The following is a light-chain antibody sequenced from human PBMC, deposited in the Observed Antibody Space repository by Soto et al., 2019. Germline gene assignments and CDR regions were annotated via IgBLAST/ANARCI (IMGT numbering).Light chain of an antibody. J-gene: IGKJ5*01. CDR1: QSISSY. CDR3: QQSYSIPSIT. CDR2: AAS. V-gene: IGKV1-39*01. Sequence: DIQMTQSPSTMSASVGDRVTITCWASQSISSYLNWYQHKPGKAPKLLIYAASSLQSGVPSRFIGSGSGTDFTLTISSMQTEDFATYYCQQSYSIPSITFGQGTRLEIK.